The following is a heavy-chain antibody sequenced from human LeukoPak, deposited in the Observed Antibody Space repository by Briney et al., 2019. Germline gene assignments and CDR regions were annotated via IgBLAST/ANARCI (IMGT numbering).Heavy chain of an antibody. CDR1: GFSLSTSGVA. J-gene: IGHJ5*02. V-gene: IGHV2-5*01. D-gene: IGHD3-10*01. CDR3: THSAPSYYYGSGSDFWSDP. Sequence: SGPTLVKPTQTLTLTCTFSGFSLSTSGVAVGWIRQPPGKALEWLAFIYGNDDKRYSPSLKSKLTISKDTSKNQVVLIVTNMEPVDTATYYCTHSAPSYYYGSGSDFWSDPWGQGTLVTVSS. CDR2: IYGNDDK.